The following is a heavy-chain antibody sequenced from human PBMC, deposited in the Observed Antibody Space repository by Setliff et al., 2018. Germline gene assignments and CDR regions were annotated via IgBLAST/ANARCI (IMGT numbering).Heavy chain of an antibody. Sequence: ASVKVSCKASGYTFTSYGFSWVRQAPGQGLEWMGWISVYNGKTKYAQKFQGRVTMTTDTSTRTAYMEVTNLRSDDTAVYYCATEKFPGDWGDYWGQGTLVTSPQ. J-gene: IGHJ4*02. CDR3: ATEKFPGDWGDY. CDR2: ISVYNGKT. D-gene: IGHD2-21*01. CDR1: GYTFTSYG. V-gene: IGHV1-18*01.